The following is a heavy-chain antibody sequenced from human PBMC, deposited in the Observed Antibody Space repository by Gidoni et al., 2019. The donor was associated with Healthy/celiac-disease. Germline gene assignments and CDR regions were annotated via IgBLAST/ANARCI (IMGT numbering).Heavy chain of an antibody. J-gene: IGHJ6*02. CDR3: AKAYCSGGSCYHGMDV. V-gene: IGHV3-43D*04. D-gene: IGHD2-15*01. CDR2: ISWDGGST. CDR1: GFTFDDYA. Sequence: EVQLVESGGVVVQPGGSLRLSCAASGFTFDDYALPWVRQAPGKGLEWVSFISWDGGSTYYADSVKGRFTISRDNSKNSLYLQMNSLRAEDTALYYCAKAYCSGGSCYHGMDVWGQGTTVTVSS.